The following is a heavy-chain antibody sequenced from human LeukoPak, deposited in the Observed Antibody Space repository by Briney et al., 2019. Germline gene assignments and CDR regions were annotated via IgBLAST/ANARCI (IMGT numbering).Heavy chain of an antibody. CDR1: GFTFSSYG. CDR2: IWYDGSNK. V-gene: IGHV3-33*06. CDR3: AKMGRYYDSSGYYHEYFQH. D-gene: IGHD3-22*01. Sequence: GRSLRLSCAASGFTFSSYGMHWVRQAPGKGLEWVAVIWYDGSNKYYAYSVKGRFTISRDNSKNTLYLQMNSLRAEDTAVYYCAKMGRYYDSSGYYHEYFQHWGQGTLVTVSS. J-gene: IGHJ1*01.